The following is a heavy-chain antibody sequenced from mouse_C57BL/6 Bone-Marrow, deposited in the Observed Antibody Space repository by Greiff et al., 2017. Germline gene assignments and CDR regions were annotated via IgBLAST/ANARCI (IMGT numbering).Heavy chain of an antibody. CDR3: TTGGYDEGGFDY. CDR2: IDPENGDT. V-gene: IGHV14-4*01. D-gene: IGHD2-2*01. J-gene: IGHJ2*01. Sequence: EVQLQQSGAELVRPGASVKLSCTASGFNITDDYMHWVKQRPEQGLEWIGWIDPENGDTEYASKFQGKATLTADTSSNTAYMQLSSLTSEDTAVYDCTTGGYDEGGFDYWGKGTTVTVSS. CDR1: GFNITDDY.